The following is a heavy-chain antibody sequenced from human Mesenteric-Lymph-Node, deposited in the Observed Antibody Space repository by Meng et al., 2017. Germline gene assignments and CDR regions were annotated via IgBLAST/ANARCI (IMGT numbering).Heavy chain of an antibody. CDR2: INSDASST. Sequence: GGSLRLSCAASGFTFSSHSMYWVRQAPGKGLVWVSRINSDASSTTYADSVKGRFTISRDNAKNTLYLQMNSLRAEDTAVYYCVRASYYFDYWSQGTLVTVSS. CDR3: VRASYYFDY. CDR1: GFTFSSHS. V-gene: IGHV3-74*01. J-gene: IGHJ4*02.